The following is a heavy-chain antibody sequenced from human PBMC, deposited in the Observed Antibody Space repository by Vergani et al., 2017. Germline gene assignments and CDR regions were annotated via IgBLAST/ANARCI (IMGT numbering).Heavy chain of an antibody. CDR1: GFSLSTSGMC. CDR3: ARHTVAVAGNYYYYGMDV. V-gene: IGHV2-70*15. D-gene: IGHD6-19*01. J-gene: IGHJ6*02. Sequence: QVTLRESGPALVKPTQTLTLTCTFSGFSLSTSGMCVSWIRPPPGKALEWLARIDWDDDKYYSTSLKTRLTISKDTSKNQVVLTMTNMDPVDTATYYCARHTVAVAGNYYYYGMDVWGQGTTVTVSS. CDR2: IDWDDDK.